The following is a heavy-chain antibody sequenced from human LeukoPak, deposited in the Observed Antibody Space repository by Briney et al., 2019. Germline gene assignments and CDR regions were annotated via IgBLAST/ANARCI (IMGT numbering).Heavy chain of an antibody. Sequence: GASVKVSCKASGGTFSSYAISWVRQAPGQGLEWMGRIIPIFGTANYAQKFQGGVTITTDESTSTAYMELSSLRSEDTAVYYCATDLIYCSSTSCLPHYYYYYMDVWGKGTTVTVSS. V-gene: IGHV1-69*05. CDR1: GGTFSSYA. J-gene: IGHJ6*03. D-gene: IGHD2-2*01. CDR3: ATDLIYCSSTSCLPHYYYYYMDV. CDR2: IIPIFGTA.